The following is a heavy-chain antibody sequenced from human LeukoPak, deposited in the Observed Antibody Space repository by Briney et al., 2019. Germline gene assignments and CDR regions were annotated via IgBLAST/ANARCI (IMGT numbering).Heavy chain of an antibody. V-gene: IGHV3-53*04. D-gene: IGHD3-22*01. CDR1: GFTVSSNY. CDR3: ARDRDYYDDSGYLTFDY. Sequence: GGSLRLSCAASGFTVSSNYMSWVRQAPGKGLEWVSVIYSGGGTYYADSVKGRFTISRHNSKNTLYLQMNSLRAEDTAVYYCARDRDYYDDSGYLTFDYWGQGTLVTVSS. CDR2: IYSGGGT. J-gene: IGHJ4*02.